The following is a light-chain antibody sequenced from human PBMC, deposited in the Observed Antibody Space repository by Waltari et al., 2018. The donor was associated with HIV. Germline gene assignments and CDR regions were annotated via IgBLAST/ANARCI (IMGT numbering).Light chain of an antibody. V-gene: IGKV3-15*01. CDR3: QQYNNWPRT. Sequence: EIVMTQSPATLSVSPGERATLSCRASQIVSSNLVWYQQKPGQAPRLLIYGASTRATGIPARFSGSGSGTEFTLTISSLQSEDFAVYYCQQYNNWPRTFGQGTKVEIK. CDR1: QIVSSN. CDR2: GAS. J-gene: IGKJ1*01.